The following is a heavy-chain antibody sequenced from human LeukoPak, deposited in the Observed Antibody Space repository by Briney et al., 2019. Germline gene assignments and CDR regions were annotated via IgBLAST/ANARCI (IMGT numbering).Heavy chain of an antibody. D-gene: IGHD1-1*01. V-gene: IGHV4-61*02. CDR1: GGSISSGSYY. CDR3: ARDRNNYPNPYYYMDV. CDR2: IYTSGST. J-gene: IGHJ6*03. Sequence: RASETLSLTCTVSGGSISSGSYYWSWIRQPAGKGLEWIGRIYTSGSTNYNTSLKSRVTISVHTSKNQLSLKLSSVTAADTAVYYCARDRNNYPNPYYYMDVWGKGTTVTVSS.